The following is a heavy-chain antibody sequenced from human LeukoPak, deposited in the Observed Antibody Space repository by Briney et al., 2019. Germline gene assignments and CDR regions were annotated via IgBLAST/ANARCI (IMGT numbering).Heavy chain of an antibody. J-gene: IGHJ6*02. V-gene: IGHV3-23*01. Sequence: GGSLRLSCAASGFTFRSYAMSWVRHAPGKGLEGVSGISDSGGTTHYADSVKGRFTISRDNSKNTLYVQMNSLRAEDTAVYYCAKVHDILTCYSGSYYYYYGMDVWGQGTTVTVSS. CDR1: GFTFRSYA. CDR3: AKVHDILTCYSGSYYYYYGMDV. CDR2: ISDSGGTT. D-gene: IGHD3-9*01.